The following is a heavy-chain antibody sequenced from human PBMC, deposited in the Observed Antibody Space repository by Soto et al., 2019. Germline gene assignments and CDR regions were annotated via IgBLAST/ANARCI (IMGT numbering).Heavy chain of an antibody. CDR3: ARIGKEGSSSWYFDY. CDR2: IDWDDDK. Sequence: SGPTLVNPTQTLTLTCNFSGFSLSTSGMCVSWIRQPPGKALEWLALIDWDDDKYYSTSLKTRLTISKDTSKNQVVLTMTNMDPVDTATYYCARIGKEGSSSWYFDYWGQGTLVTVSS. CDR1: GFSLSTSGMC. D-gene: IGHD6-13*01. V-gene: IGHV2-70*01. J-gene: IGHJ4*02.